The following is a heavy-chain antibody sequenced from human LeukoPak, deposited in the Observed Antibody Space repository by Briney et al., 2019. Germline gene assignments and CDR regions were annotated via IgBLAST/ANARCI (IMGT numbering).Heavy chain of an antibody. CDR3: AKNGYSSSSGDY. CDR2: ISYDGSNK. CDR1: GSTLSSYG. D-gene: IGHD6-6*01. Sequence: GGSLRLSCAASGSTLSSYGMHWVRQAPGKGLEWVAVISYDGSNKYYADSVKGRFTISRDNSKNTLYLQMNSLRAEDTAVYYCAKNGYSSSSGDYWGQGTLVTVSS. V-gene: IGHV3-30*18. J-gene: IGHJ4*02.